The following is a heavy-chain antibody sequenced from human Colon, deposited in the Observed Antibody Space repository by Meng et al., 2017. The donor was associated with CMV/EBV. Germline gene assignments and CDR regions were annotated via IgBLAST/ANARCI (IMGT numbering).Heavy chain of an antibody. V-gene: IGHV1-2*02. Sequence: ASVKVSCKASGYTFTGYYIHWVRQAPGQGLEWMGWINPNTDGTNFAQQFRGRLTMTRDTSINTAYMELSGLRSDDTAVYYCAREGVDTVLVPPVVFLDYWGQGTLVTVSS. CDR1: GYTFTGYY. J-gene: IGHJ4*02. D-gene: IGHD3-10*01. CDR3: AREGVDTVLVPPVVFLDY. CDR2: INPNTDGT.